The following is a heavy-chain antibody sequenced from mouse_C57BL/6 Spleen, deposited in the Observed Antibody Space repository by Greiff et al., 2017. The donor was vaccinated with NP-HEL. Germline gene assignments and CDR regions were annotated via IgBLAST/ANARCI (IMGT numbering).Heavy chain of an antibody. V-gene: IGHV1-54*01. CDR1: GYAFTNYL. CDR3: AREGDYGSRARFAY. CDR2: INPGSGGT. Sequence: QVQLQQSGAELVRPGTSVKVSCKASGYAFTNYLIEWVKQRPGQGLEWIGVINPGSGGTNYNEKFKGKATLTADKSSSTAYMQLSSLTSEDSEVYFCAREGDYGSRARFAYWGQGTLVTVSA. J-gene: IGHJ3*01. D-gene: IGHD1-1*01.